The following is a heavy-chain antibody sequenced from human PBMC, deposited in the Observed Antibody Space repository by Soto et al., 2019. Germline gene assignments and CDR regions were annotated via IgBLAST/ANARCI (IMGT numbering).Heavy chain of an antibody. D-gene: IGHD2-21*02. CDR2: IKQDGSEK. CDR1: GFTFSSYW. Sequence: GGSLRLSCAASGFTFSSYWMSWVRQAPGKGLEWVANIKQDGSEKYYVDSVKGRFTISRDNAKNSLYLQMNSLRAEDTAVYYCARDQGENCGGDCPSDAFDIWGQGTMVTVSS. J-gene: IGHJ3*02. V-gene: IGHV3-7*05. CDR3: ARDQGENCGGDCPSDAFDI.